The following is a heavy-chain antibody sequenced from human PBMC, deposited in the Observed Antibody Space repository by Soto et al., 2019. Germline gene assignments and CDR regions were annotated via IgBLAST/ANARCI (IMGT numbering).Heavy chain of an antibody. CDR1: GYTFTSYG. J-gene: IGHJ6*02. Sequence: QVQLVQSGAEVKKPGASVKVSCKASGYTFTSYGISWVRQAPGQGLEWMGWISAYNGNTNYVQKLQGRVTMTTDTSTSTAYMELRSLRSDDTAVYYCARDAASNYCSCGSCYSVSYYYYGMDVWGQGTTVTVSS. D-gene: IGHD2-15*01. CDR2: ISAYNGNT. V-gene: IGHV1-18*04. CDR3: ARDAASNYCSCGSCYSVSYYYYGMDV.